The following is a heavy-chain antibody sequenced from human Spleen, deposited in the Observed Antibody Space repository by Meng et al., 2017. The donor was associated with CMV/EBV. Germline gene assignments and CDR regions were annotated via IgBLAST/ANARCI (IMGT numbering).Heavy chain of an antibody. CDR1: GNW. CDR3: ARDVPRDYGSGSFYDTAGMDV. D-gene: IGHD3-10*01. CDR2: IYHSGNT. V-gene: IGHV4-4*02. Sequence: GNWWTSVRQPPGKGLEWIGEIYHSGNTNYNPSLNNRVTISVDKSKNQFSLRLTSVTAADTAIYYCARDVPRDYGSGSFYDTAGMDVWGQGTTVTVSS. J-gene: IGHJ6*02.